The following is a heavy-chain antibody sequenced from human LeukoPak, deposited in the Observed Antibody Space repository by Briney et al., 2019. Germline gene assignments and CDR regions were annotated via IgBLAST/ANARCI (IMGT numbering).Heavy chain of an antibody. D-gene: IGHD3-10*01. CDR2: IYYSGST. CDR3: ATTMVRGVTSDAFDI. Sequence: SETLSLTCTVSGGSISSSSYYWDWIRQPPGKGLEWIGYIYYSGSTYYNPSLKSRVTISVDTSKNQFSLKLSSVTAADTAVYYCATTMVRGVTSDAFDIWGQGTMVTVSS. CDR1: GGSISSSSYY. V-gene: IGHV4-30-4*08. J-gene: IGHJ3*02.